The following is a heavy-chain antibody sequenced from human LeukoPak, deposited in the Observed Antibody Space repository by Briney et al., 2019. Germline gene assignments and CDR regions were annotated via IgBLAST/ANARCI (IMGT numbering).Heavy chain of an antibody. CDR1: GFTFSSYE. D-gene: IGHD6-19*01. Sequence: GGSLRLSCAASGFTFSSYEMTWVRQAPGKGLEWVANIKPDGGEKFYVDSVRGRFTISRDNAKNSLYLQMNSLRAEDTAVYYCARVYSSGWTHPPYYFDYWGQGTLVTVSS. V-gene: IGHV3-7*01. CDR3: ARVYSSGWTHPPYYFDY. CDR2: IKPDGGEK. J-gene: IGHJ4*02.